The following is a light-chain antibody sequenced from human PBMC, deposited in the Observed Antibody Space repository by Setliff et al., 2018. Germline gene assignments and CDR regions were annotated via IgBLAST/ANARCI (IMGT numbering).Light chain of an antibody. J-gene: IGLJ2*01. Sequence: QSVLTQPPSASGSPGQSVTISCTGTGGLVGGYNYVSWYQQHPGKAPKLIIYEVTKRPSGVPDRFSGSKSGNTASLTISGLQAEDEADYYCSSNTNSDTLFVFGGGTKVTVL. CDR3: SSNTNSDTLFV. V-gene: IGLV2-8*01. CDR2: EVT. CDR1: GGLVGGYNY.